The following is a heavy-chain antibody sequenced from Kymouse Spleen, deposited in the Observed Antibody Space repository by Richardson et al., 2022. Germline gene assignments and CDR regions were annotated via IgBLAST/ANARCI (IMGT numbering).Heavy chain of an antibody. CDR2: ISGSGGST. D-gene: IGHD5-12*01. CDR1: GFTFSSYA. CDR3: AKGEVRGYSGYAPYYFDY. Sequence: EVQLVESGGGLVQPGGSLRLSCAASGFTFSSYAMSWVRQAPGKGLEWVSAISGSGGSTYYADSVKGRFTISRDNSKNTLYLQMNSLRAEDTAVYYCAKGEVRGYSGYAPYYFDYWGQGTLVTVSS. V-gene: IGHV3-23*04. J-gene: IGHJ4*02.